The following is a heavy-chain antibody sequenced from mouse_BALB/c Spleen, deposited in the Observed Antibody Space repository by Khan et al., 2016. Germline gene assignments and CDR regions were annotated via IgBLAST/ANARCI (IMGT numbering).Heavy chain of an antibody. CDR2: IRLKSNNYAT. V-gene: IGHV6-6*02. Sequence: VKLEESGGGLVQPGGSMKLSCVASGFTFSNYWMNWVRQSPEKGLEWVAEIRLKSNNYATHYAESVKGRFTISRDDSKSSVYLQMNNLRAEDTGMYYCTKLDYYYAMDYWGQGTSVTVSS. J-gene: IGHJ4*01. CDR3: TKLDYYYAMDY. D-gene: IGHD2-13*01. CDR1: GFTFSNYW.